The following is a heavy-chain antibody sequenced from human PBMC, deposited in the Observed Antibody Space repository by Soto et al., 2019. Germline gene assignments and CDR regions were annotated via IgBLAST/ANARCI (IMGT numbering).Heavy chain of an antibody. V-gene: IGHV3-33*01. J-gene: IGHJ4*02. D-gene: IGHD3-22*01. CDR3: ARTLTDYYDSSGYPGY. CDR1: GFTFSSYG. CDR2: IWYDGSNK. Sequence: PGGSLRLSCAASGFTFSSYGMHWVRQAPGKGLEWVAVIWYDGSNKYYADSVKGRFTISRDNSKNTLYLQMNSLRAEDTAVYYCARTLTDYYDSSGYPGYWGQGTLATVSS.